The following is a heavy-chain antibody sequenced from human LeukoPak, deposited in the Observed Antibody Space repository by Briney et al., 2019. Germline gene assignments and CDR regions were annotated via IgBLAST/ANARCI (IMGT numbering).Heavy chain of an antibody. J-gene: IGHJ3*02. CDR2: IFPGDSDT. D-gene: IGHD2-2*01. CDR1: GDSFTSYW. V-gene: IGHV5-51*01. Sequence: HGESLKISCKDSGDSFTSYWIGWVRQLPGKGLECLGIIFPGDSDTRYSPSFQGQVTISADKSISTAYLQWSSLKASDTAMYYCARSAIHFDIWGQGTMVTVSS. CDR3: ARSAIHFDI.